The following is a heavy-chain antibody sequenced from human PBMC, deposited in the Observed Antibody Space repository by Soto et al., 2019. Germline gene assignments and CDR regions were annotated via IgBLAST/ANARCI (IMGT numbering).Heavy chain of an antibody. CDR2: IIPIFGTA. J-gene: IGHJ2*01. V-gene: IGHV1-69*12. Sequence: QVQLVQSGAEVKKPGSSVTVSCKASGGTFSSYTISWVRQAPGHGLEWMGGIIPIFGTANYAQKFQGRVTITAYESTSTAYMELSSLRSEDTAVYYCARGNHRWLQLWYFDLWGRGTLVTVSS. D-gene: IGHD5-12*01. CDR1: GGTFSSYT. CDR3: ARGNHRWLQLWYFDL.